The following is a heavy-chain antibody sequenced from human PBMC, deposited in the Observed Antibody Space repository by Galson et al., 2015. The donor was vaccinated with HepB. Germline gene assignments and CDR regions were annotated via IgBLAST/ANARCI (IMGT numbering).Heavy chain of an antibody. CDR2: ITGSSGST. CDR1: GLTFSPYT. V-gene: IGHV3-21*01. Sequence: SLRLSCAASGLTFSPYTMNWVRQAPGKGLEWVSSITGSSGSTYYADSVKGRFTVSRDNAVSSLYLQMDSLRAEDTAVYYCAREIPFTSEMLRGFMRWFDPWGQGTLVIVSS. D-gene: IGHD3-10*01. CDR3: AREIPFTSEMLRGFMRWFDP. J-gene: IGHJ5*02.